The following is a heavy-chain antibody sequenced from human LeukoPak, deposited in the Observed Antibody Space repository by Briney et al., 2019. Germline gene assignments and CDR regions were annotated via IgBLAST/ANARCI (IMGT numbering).Heavy chain of an antibody. Sequence: ASVKVSCKASGYTLTAYYLHWVRQAPGQGLEWMGRINPNSGGTTYAQKFQGRVTMTRDTSIGTAYMELSSLRSDDTAVYYCARPYYESSGLYVDAFDIWGQGTMVTVSS. V-gene: IGHV1-2*06. CDR3: ARPYYESSGLYVDAFDI. J-gene: IGHJ3*02. D-gene: IGHD3-22*01. CDR2: INPNSGGT. CDR1: GYTLTAYY.